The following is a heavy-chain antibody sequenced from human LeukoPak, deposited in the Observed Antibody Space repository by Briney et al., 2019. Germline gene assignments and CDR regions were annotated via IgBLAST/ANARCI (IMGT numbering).Heavy chain of an antibody. CDR1: GYTFTGYY. CDR2: INPNSGGT. D-gene: IGHD6-13*01. CDR3: AKAVGYSSSWYLDYYYYMDV. V-gene: IGHV1-2*02. Sequence: ASVKVSCKVSGYTFTGYYMHWVRQAPGQGLEWMGWINPNSGGTNYAQKFQGRVTMTRDTSISTAYMELSRLRSDDTAVYYCAKAVGYSSSWYLDYYYYMDVWGKGTTVTVSS. J-gene: IGHJ6*03.